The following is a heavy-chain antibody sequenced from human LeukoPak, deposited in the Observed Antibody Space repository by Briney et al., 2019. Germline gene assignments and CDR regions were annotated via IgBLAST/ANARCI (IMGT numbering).Heavy chain of an antibody. CDR2: ISYDGSNK. CDR3: ARDGHYDSSEDY. D-gene: IGHD3-22*01. CDR1: GFTFSSYG. J-gene: IGHJ4*02. V-gene: IGHV3-30*03. Sequence: GGSLRLSCAASGFTFSSYGIHWVRQAPGKGLEWVALISYDGSNKYYADSVKGRFTISRDNSKNTLYLQMNSLRAEDTAVYYCARDGHYDSSEDYWGQGTLVTVSS.